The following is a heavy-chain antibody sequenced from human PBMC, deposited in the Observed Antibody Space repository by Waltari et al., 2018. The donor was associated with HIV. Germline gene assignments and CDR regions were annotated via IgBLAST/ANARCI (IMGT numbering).Heavy chain of an antibody. V-gene: IGHV1-18*01. CDR2: ISAYNSNT. CDR3: ARVGCSSASCYSGWFDP. CDR1: GYTFTSYG. D-gene: IGHD2-2*01. Sequence: QAQLAQSGAEVKKPGASVKVSCKASGYTFTSYGISWVRQAPGQGLEWLGWISAYNSNTNYARKLQGRVTMTTDTSTSTAYMELRSLRSDDTAVYYCARVGCSSASCYSGWFDPWGQGTLVTVSS. J-gene: IGHJ5*02.